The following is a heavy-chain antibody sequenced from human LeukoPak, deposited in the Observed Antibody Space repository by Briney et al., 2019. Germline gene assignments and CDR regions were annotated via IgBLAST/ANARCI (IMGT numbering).Heavy chain of an antibody. D-gene: IGHD3-22*01. J-gene: IGHJ4*02. CDR2: IYYSGST. V-gene: IGHV4-59*01. CDR3: ARGAGYYDTIYY. CDR1: GGSISSYY. Sequence: SETLSLTCTVSGGSISSYYWIWIRQPPGKGLEWIGYIYYSGSTNYNPSLKSRVTISVDTSKNQFSLKLSSVTAADTTVYYCARGAGYYDTIYYWGQGTLVTVSS.